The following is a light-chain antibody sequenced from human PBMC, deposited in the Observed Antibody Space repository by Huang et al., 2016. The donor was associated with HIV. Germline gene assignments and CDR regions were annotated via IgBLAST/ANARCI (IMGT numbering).Light chain of an antibody. CDR2: AAS. CDR3: QQYDIHPLT. J-gene: IGKJ3*01. V-gene: IGKV1-8*01. CDR1: QDINNF. Sequence: IRMTQSPSSLSASTGDRVTISCRANQDINNFLAWYQQRPGSVPKLLIYAASTLQSGVPSRFSGNGSGTDFTLTIGCLHSEDVATYYCQQYDIHPLTFGPGTRVDIK.